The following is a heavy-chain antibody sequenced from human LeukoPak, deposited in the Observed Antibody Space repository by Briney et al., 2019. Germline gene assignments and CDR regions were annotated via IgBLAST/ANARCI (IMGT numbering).Heavy chain of an antibody. CDR2: INPNSGGT. J-gene: IGHJ3*02. CDR3: ARVRWLQGVADAFDI. V-gene: IGHV1-2*02. D-gene: IGHD5-24*01. Sequence: ASVKVSCKASGYTFTGYYMHWVRQAPGQGLEWMGWINPNSGGTNYAQKFQGRVTMTRDTSISTAYMELSRLRSDDTAVYYCARVRWLQGVADAFDIWGQGTMVTVSS. CDR1: GYTFTGYY.